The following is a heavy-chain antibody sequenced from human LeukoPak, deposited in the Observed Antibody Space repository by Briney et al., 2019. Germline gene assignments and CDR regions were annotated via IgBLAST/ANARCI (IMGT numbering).Heavy chain of an antibody. CDR1: GFTFDDYA. V-gene: IGHV3-9*01. Sequence: GGSLRLSCAASGFTFDDYAMHWVRQAPGKGLEWVSGISYNSDTIAYADSVKGRFTISRDNAKNSPYLQMNSLRAEDTALYYCAKDYCGGDCYSGWYFDLWGRGTLVTVSS. CDR2: ISYNSDTI. CDR3: AKDYCGGDCYSGWYFDL. D-gene: IGHD2-21*02. J-gene: IGHJ2*01.